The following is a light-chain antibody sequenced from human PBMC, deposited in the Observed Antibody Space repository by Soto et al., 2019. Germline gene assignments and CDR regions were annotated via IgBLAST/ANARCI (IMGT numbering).Light chain of an antibody. CDR2: DAS. J-gene: IGKJ1*01. Sequence: IQLTQSPSTLPASVGDRVTITCRASQSISSWLAWYQQKPGTAPKLLIYDASSLESGVPSRFSGSGSGTEFTLTISSLQPDDFATYYCQQYNSYPTFGQGTKVDIK. CDR3: QQYNSYPT. V-gene: IGKV1-5*01. CDR1: QSISSW.